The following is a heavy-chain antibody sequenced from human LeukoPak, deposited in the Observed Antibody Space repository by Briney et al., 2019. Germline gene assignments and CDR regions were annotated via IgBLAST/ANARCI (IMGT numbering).Heavy chain of an antibody. J-gene: IGHJ5*02. D-gene: IGHD6-13*01. V-gene: IGHV3-43*02. CDR1: GFTFHNYA. Sequence: GGSLRLSCAASGFTFHNYAIHWVRQAPGKGLEWVSLTSGDGITTYFADSVKGRFTISRDNAKNSLYLQMNSLGAEDTAVYYCARGVYLAAAGTRHWFDPWGQGTLVTVSS. CDR3: ARGVYLAAAGTRHWFDP. CDR2: TSGDGITT.